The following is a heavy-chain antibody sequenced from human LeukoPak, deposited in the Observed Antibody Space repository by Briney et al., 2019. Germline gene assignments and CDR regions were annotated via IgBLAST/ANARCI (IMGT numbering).Heavy chain of an antibody. J-gene: IGHJ5*02. CDR1: GFTFDDYA. D-gene: IGHD2-2*01. Sequence: GGSLRLSCAASGFTFDDYAMHWVRQAPGKGLEWVSGISWNSGSIGYADSVKGRFTISRDNAKNSLYLQMNSLRAEDMALYYCAKGSKVVPAGGWFDPWGRGTLVTVSS. V-gene: IGHV3-9*03. CDR2: ISWNSGSI. CDR3: AKGSKVVPAGGWFDP.